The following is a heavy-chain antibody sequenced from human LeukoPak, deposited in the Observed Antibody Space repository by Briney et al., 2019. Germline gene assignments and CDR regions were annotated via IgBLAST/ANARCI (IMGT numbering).Heavy chain of an antibody. CDR1: GGSVSTYY. D-gene: IGHD2/OR15-2a*01. V-gene: IGHV4-4*07. Sequence: SETLSLTCTVSGGSVSTYYWNWIRQPAGRGLEWIGRIYNSGSTDYNPSLESRVTISVDRSKNQFSLKLTSVTAADTAVYYCANSISMDFEYWGQGTLVTGSP. CDR2: IYNSGST. J-gene: IGHJ4*02. CDR3: ANSISMDFEY.